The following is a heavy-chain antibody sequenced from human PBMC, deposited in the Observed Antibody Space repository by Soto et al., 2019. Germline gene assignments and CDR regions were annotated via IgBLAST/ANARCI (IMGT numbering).Heavy chain of an antibody. Sequence: GGSLRLSCAASGFTFSSYAMSWVRQAPGKGLEWVSAISGSGGSTYYADSVKGRFTISRDNSKNTLYLQMNSLRAEDTAVYYCAKDQYYYDSSGYYWLDPWGQGTLVTVSS. J-gene: IGHJ5*02. CDR2: ISGSGGST. CDR3: AKDQYYYDSSGYYWLDP. V-gene: IGHV3-23*01. CDR1: GFTFSSYA. D-gene: IGHD3-22*01.